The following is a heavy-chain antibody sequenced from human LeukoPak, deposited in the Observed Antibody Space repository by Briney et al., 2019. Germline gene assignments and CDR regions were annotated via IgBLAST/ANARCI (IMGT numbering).Heavy chain of an antibody. J-gene: IGHJ4*02. CDR2: IYPGDSDT. Sequence: GESLKISCKGSGYNITSYWIGWVRQKPVKGLEWMGIIYPGDSDTRYSPSFQGQVTISADKSISTAYMQWSSLKASDTAIYYCARSTTFGLGYFDYWGQGTLVTVSS. V-gene: IGHV5-51*01. CDR3: ARSTTFGLGYFDY. D-gene: IGHD3-10*01. CDR1: GYNITSYW.